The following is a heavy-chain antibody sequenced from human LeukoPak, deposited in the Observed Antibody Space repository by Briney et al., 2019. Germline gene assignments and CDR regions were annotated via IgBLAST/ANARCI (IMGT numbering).Heavy chain of an antibody. V-gene: IGHV4-34*01. D-gene: IGHD1-26*01. CDR3: ASRVGAADDFDY. Sequence: PGGSLRLSCAASGFTFSSYSMSWIRQPPGKGLEWIGEINHSGSTNYNPSLKSRVTISVDTSKNQFSLKLSSVTAADTAVYYCASRVGAADDFDYWGQGTLVTVSP. J-gene: IGHJ4*02. CDR2: INHSGST. CDR1: GFTFSSYS.